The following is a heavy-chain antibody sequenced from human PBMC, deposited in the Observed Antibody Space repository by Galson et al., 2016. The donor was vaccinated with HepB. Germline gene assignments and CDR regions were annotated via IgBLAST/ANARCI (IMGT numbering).Heavy chain of an antibody. V-gene: IGHV1-18*04. CDR1: NYAFTRFG. J-gene: IGHJ5*02. Sequence: SVKVSCKGSNYAFTRFGIGWVRQAPGQGLEWMGWVSGYDGTTDYAQKFQDRMTMTTDAATTTAYMELRRLTSDDTAVYFCAKSGDGNWFETWGQGTPVTVSS. CDR3: AKSGDGNWFET. CDR2: VSGYDGTT. D-gene: IGHD7-27*01.